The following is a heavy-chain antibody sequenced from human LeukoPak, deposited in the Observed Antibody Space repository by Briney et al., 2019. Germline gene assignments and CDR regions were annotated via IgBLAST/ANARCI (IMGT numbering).Heavy chain of an antibody. CDR1: GGSFSGYY. V-gene: IGHV4-34*01. CDR2: INHSGST. J-gene: IGHJ2*01. Sequence: SETLSLTCAVYGGSFSGYYWSWIRQPPGKGLEWIGEINHSGSTNYNPSLKSRVTISVDTSKNQFSLKLSSVTAADTAVYYCARGPALGYCSGGSCAPPFDLWGRGTLVTVSS. CDR3: ARGPALGYCSGGSCAPPFDL. D-gene: IGHD2-15*01.